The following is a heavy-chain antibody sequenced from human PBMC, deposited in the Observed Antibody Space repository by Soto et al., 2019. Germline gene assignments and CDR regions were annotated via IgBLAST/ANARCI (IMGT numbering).Heavy chain of an antibody. CDR1: GFTFSSYA. CDR3: ARGPDFIVVVTAITLVAFDI. D-gene: IGHD2-21*02. CDR2: ISYDGSNK. V-gene: IGHV3-30-3*01. Sequence: QVQLVESGGGVVQPGRSLRLSCAASGFTFSSYAMHWVRQAPGKGLEWVAVISYDGSNKYYADSVKGRFTISRDNSKNTLYLQMNSLRAEDTAVYYCARGPDFIVVVTAITLVAFDIWGQGTMVTVSS. J-gene: IGHJ3*02.